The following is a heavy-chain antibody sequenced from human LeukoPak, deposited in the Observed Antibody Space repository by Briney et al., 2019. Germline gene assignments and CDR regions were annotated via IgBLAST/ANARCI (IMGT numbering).Heavy chain of an antibody. CDR3: ARYPSSDFWSGYYGYYFDY. J-gene: IGHJ4*02. CDR1: GGSISRYY. CDR2: VYTSGST. V-gene: IGHV4-4*07. Sequence: SETLSLTCTVSGGSISRYYWSWIRQPAGKGLEWIGRVYTSGSTTYNPSLKSRVTMSIDTSKNQFSLKLSSVTAADTAVYYCARYPSSDFWSGYYGYYFDYWGQGTLVTVSS. D-gene: IGHD3-3*01.